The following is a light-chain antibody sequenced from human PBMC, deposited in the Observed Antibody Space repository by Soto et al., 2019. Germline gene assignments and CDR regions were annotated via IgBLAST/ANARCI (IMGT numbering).Light chain of an antibody. CDR3: QQSYSPRWT. CDR1: QSISNY. Sequence: IQMTQCPSSLSASVGERVSITCRASQSISNYLNWYQHKAGKAPKVLIYAASSLQRGVPSRFSGSGSGTDFTLIISSLQPEDFATYYCQQSYSPRWTFGQGTKVDIK. CDR2: AAS. V-gene: IGKV1-39*01. J-gene: IGKJ1*01.